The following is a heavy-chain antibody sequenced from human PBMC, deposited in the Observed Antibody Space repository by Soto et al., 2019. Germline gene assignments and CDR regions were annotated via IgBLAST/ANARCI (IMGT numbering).Heavy chain of an antibody. J-gene: IGHJ4*02. V-gene: IGHV4-59*12. Sequence: SETLSLTCTVSGGSLSSYYWSWIRQPPGKGLEWIGYIYYSGSTNYNPSLKSRVTISVDTSKNQFSLKLSSVTAADTAVYYCARGAYYDILTGYYYDYWGQGTLVTVSS. D-gene: IGHD3-9*01. CDR3: ARGAYYDILTGYYYDY. CDR1: GGSLSSYY. CDR2: IYYSGST.